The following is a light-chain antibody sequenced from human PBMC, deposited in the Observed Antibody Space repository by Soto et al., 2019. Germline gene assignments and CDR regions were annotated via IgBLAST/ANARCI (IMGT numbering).Light chain of an antibody. Sequence: DIQLTQSPSFLSASVGDRVTVTCPASQDISSFLAWYHQTPGKAPNLLIYAASPLQSGVPSRFSGSGSGTEFTLTISSLQPEDFATYYCQQLYSYPLTVGGGTKVEIK. J-gene: IGKJ4*01. CDR1: QDISSF. CDR3: QQLYSYPLT. CDR2: AAS. V-gene: IGKV1-9*01.